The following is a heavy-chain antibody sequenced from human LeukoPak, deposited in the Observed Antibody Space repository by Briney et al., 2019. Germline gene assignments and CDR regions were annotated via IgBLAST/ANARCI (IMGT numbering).Heavy chain of an antibody. J-gene: IGHJ4*02. CDR2: MNWNGVNT. Sequence: GGSLRLSCAASGFTFDDYAMHWVRQGPGKGLEWVSGMNWNGVNTDYADSVKGRFTISRENAQNSLYLQMSRLRPEDTALYYCVKADCSSTSCLTDSWGPGTPVIVSS. V-gene: IGHV3-9*01. CDR3: VKADCSSTSCLTDS. CDR1: GFTFDDYA. D-gene: IGHD2-2*01.